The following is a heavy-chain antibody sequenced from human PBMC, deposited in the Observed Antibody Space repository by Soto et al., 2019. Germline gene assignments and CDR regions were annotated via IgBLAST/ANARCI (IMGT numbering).Heavy chain of an antibody. CDR2: IIPIFGTA. Sequence: SVKVSCKASGGTFSSYAISWVRQAPGQGLEWMGGIIPIFGTANYAQKFQGRVTITADESTSTAYMELSSLRSEDTAVYYCARAAYGDYLYYYYYGMDVWGQGTTVTVSS. CDR3: ARAAYGDYLYYYYYGMDV. D-gene: IGHD4-17*01. V-gene: IGHV1-69*13. CDR1: GGTFSSYA. J-gene: IGHJ6*02.